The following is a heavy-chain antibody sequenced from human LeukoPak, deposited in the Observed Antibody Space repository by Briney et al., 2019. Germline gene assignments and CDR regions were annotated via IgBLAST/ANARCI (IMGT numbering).Heavy chain of an antibody. CDR3: ARFYGDRRFDP. CDR2: IIPNSGGT. CDR1: GYTFTDYY. Sequence: GASVKVSCKASGYTFTDYYIHWVRQAPGQGPEWMGWIIPNSGGTNYAQKYQGRVTMTRDTSISTAYVELRRLGSDDTAVYYCARFYGDRRFDPWGQGTLVTVSS. V-gene: IGHV1-2*02. J-gene: IGHJ5*02. D-gene: IGHD4-17*01.